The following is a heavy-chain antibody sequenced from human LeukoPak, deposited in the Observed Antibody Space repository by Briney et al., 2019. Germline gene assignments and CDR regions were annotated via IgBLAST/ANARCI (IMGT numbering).Heavy chain of an antibody. V-gene: IGHV3-9*01. CDR3: AKASRTGYYQPFDY. D-gene: IGHD3-22*01. CDR2: ISRNSGSI. J-gene: IGHJ4*02. Sequence: GGSLRLSCAASGFTFDDYAMHWVRQAPGKGLEWVSGISRNSGSIGYADSVKGRFTISRDNAKKSLYLQMNSLGVGDTALYYCAKASRTGYYQPFDYWGQGTLVTVSS. CDR1: GFTFDDYA.